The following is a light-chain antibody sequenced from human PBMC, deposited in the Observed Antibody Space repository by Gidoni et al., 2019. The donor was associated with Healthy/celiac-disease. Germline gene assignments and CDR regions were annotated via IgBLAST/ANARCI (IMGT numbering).Light chain of an antibody. CDR3: QQSYSTPWT. J-gene: IGKJ1*01. Sequence: IQMTQSPSSLSASVGDRVTITCRASQSISSHLNWYQQKPGKAPKLLIYAASSLQSGVPSRFSGSGYGTDFTLNISSLQPEDFATYNCQQSYSTPWTFGQGTKVEIK. CDR2: AAS. V-gene: IGKV1-39*01. CDR1: QSISSH.